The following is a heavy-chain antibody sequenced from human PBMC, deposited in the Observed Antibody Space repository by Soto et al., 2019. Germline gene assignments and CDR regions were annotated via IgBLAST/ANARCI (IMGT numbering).Heavy chain of an antibody. V-gene: IGHV1-69*08. D-gene: IGHD3-10*01. J-gene: IGHJ5*02. CDR3: ATSLHYYGSGSYLFVPRNWFDP. CDR2: IIPLLDTT. Sequence: SVKVSCTTSGGTFSNDIITWVRQAPGQGLEWMGRIIPLLDTTNYAQKFQGRVTITADKSTGTAYMELNSLRSEDTAVYYCATSLHYYGSGSYLFVPRNWFDPWGQGTLVTVSS. CDR1: GGTFSNDI.